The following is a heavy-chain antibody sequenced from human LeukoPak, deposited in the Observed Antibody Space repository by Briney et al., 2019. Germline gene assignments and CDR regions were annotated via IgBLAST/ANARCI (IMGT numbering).Heavy chain of an antibody. V-gene: IGHV3-23*01. D-gene: IGHD3-10*01. CDR1: GFTFSSYA. CDR3: AKRESAMVRGVLDY. CDR2: ISGSGGSI. Sequence: GGSLRLSCAASGFTFSSYAMSWVRQAPWKGLEWVSDISGSGGSIYYADSVKGRFTISRDNSKNTLYLQMNSLRAEDTAVYYCAKRESAMVRGVLDYWGQGTLVTVSS. J-gene: IGHJ4*02.